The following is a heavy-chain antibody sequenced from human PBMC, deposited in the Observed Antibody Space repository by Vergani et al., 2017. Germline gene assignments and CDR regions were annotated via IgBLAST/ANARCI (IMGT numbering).Heavy chain of an antibody. CDR3: AITKGQREYGDVYNWFDP. D-gene: IGHD4-17*01. CDR2: IIPIFGTA. CDR1: GGTFSSYA. Sequence: QVQLVQSGAEVKKPGSSVKVSCKASGGTFSSYAISWVRQAPGQGLEWMGGIIPIFGTANYAQKFQGRVTITADESTSTAYMELSSLRSEDTAVYYWAITKGQREYGDVYNWFDPWGQGTLVTVSS. J-gene: IGHJ5*02. V-gene: IGHV1-69*01.